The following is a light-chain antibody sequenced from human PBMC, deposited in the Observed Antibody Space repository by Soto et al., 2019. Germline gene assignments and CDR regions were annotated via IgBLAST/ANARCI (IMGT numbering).Light chain of an antibody. Sequence: QSALTQPPSASGSPGQSVTISCTGTSSDVGGYDYVSWHQHHPDKAPELMIYEVSKRPSGVPDRFSGSKSGNTASLTVSRLQAEDEADYYRSSSAGNNNVVFGGGTKLTVL. J-gene: IGLJ2*01. CDR1: SSDVGGYDY. V-gene: IGLV2-8*01. CDR3: SSSAGNNNVV. CDR2: EVS.